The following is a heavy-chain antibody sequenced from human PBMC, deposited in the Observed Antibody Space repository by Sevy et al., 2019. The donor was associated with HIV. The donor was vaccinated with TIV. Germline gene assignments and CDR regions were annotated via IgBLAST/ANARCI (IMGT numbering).Heavy chain of an antibody. Sequence: GGSLRLSCAASGFAFSSHAMHWVRQAPGKGPEWVATISYEGSKTFYAASVEGRFTISRDNTKNLLSLHINSLRPEDTAVYYCTRDGGFSIKWYPLYWGHGTLVTVSS. CDR1: GFAFSSHA. J-gene: IGHJ4*01. CDR3: TRDGGFSIKWYPLY. D-gene: IGHD3-3*02. V-gene: IGHV3-30-3*01. CDR2: ISYEGSKT.